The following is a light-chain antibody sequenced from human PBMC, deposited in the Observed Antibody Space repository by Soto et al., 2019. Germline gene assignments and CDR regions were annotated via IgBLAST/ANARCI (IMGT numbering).Light chain of an antibody. CDR3: QQYGRSLWT. CDR2: GAS. J-gene: IGKJ1*01. V-gene: IGKV3-20*01. Sequence: EIVLTQSPGTLSLSPGESATLSCRASQSVSNSYFARYQQKPGQAPRLLIYGASSRATGIPDRFSGSGSGTDFTLTISRLEPEDFVVYYCQQYGRSLWTFGQGTKVDIK. CDR1: QSVSNSY.